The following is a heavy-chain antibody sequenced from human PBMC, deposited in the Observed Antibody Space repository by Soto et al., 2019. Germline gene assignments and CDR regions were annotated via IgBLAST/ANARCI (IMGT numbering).Heavy chain of an antibody. J-gene: IGHJ5*02. CDR1: GGSFSGYY. CDR2: INHSGSP. V-gene: IGHV4-34*01. D-gene: IGHD1-1*01. CDR3: ATANWSHHYFDP. Sequence: QVRLQQWGTGLLKSSETLSLTCAVNGGSFSGYYWSWLRQPPGKGLEWIGEINHSGSPNYNPSLKSRVTISVDTSKNQFSLKMTSVTAADTAVYYCATANWSHHYFDPWGQGTLVTVSS.